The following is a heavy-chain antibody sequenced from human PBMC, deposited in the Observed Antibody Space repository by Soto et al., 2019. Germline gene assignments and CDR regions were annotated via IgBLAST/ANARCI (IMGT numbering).Heavy chain of an antibody. D-gene: IGHD1-1*01. Sequence: GGSLRLSCAASGFTFSDYYMSWIRQAPGKGLEWVSYISSSSSYTNYADSVKGRFTISRDNSKNTLFLQMNSPRPEDTAVYYCAKDKGVFNWATSYFDYWGQGALVTVSS. CDR1: GFTFSDYY. CDR3: AKDKGVFNWATSYFDY. J-gene: IGHJ4*02. V-gene: IGHV3-11*06. CDR2: ISSSSSYT.